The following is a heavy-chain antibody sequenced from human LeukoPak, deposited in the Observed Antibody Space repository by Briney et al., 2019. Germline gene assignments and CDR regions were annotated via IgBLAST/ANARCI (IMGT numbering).Heavy chain of an antibody. Sequence: GASVKVSCKASGYTFTSYAMHWVRQAPGQRLEWMGWINAGNGNTKYSQKFQGRVTITRDTSASTAYMELSSLRSEDTAVYYCATQRLGATMFDYWGQGTLVTVSS. V-gene: IGHV1-3*01. D-gene: IGHD1-26*01. CDR1: GYTFTSYA. CDR3: ATQRLGATMFDY. CDR2: INAGNGNT. J-gene: IGHJ4*02.